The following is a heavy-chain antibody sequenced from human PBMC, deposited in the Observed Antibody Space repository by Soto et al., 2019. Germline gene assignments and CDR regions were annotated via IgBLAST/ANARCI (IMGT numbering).Heavy chain of an antibody. CDR2: IYYSGST. V-gene: IGHV4-39*01. D-gene: IGHD1-26*01. CDR3: ARHRRMGATGWYFDY. CDR1: SGSIISSNYY. J-gene: IGHJ4*02. Sequence: PSETLSLTCTVSSGSIISSNYYWAWIRQPPEKGLEWIATIYYSGSTYYSPSPKSRVTISVDTSKDQFSLKVNSVTAADTAVYYCARHRRMGATGWYFDYWGQGILVTVSS.